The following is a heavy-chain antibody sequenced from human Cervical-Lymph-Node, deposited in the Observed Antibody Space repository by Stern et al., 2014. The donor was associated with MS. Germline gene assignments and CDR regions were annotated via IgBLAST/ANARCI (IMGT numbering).Heavy chain of an antibody. V-gene: IGHV1-8*01. CDR1: GYSFTSFD. D-gene: IGHD1-26*01. J-gene: IGHJ5*02. CDR3: ARRIEGRREVVMWFDP. CDR2: VNPNSGKT. Sequence: QVQLVQSGAEVKRPGASVKVSCKASGYSFTSFDINWGREAKGQGLEWVGWVNPNSGKTGYAQKFQGRVTMTRNTSIDTVYMELSSLKSEDTAVYYCARRIEGRREVVMWFDPWGQGTLVTVSS.